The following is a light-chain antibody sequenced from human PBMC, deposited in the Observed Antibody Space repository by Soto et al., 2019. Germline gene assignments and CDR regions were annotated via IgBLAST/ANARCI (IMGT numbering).Light chain of an antibody. CDR3: QSYESRPSGYV. CDR2: GNN. V-gene: IGLV1-40*01. J-gene: IGLJ1*01. Sequence: QSVPTQPPSVSGAPGQSVSISCTGSSSNIGAGYDVHWYQHIPGTAPKLLIYGNNNRPSGVPDRFSGSKSVTSASLAITGLQAEDEADYYCQSYESRPSGYVFGTGTKVTVL. CDR1: SSNIGAGYD.